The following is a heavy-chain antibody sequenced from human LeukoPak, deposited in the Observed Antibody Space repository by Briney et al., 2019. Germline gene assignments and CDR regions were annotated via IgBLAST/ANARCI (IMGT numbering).Heavy chain of an antibody. CDR1: GDSVRNDFYY. D-gene: IGHD2-2*01. CDR2: LSHAGNT. Sequence: SETLSLTCSVSGDSVRNDFYYWGWIRQPPGKGQEWVACLSHAGNTWYNPSLESRLSISVDTSKNQFSLKFSSVTAADTALYWCARHNAPRRVGFDFWGQGVLVTVSS. V-gene: IGHV4-39*01. J-gene: IGHJ4*02. CDR3: ARHNAPRRVGFDF.